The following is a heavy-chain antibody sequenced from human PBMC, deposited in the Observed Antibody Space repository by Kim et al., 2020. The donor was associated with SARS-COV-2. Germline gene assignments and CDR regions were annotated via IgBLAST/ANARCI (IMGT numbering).Heavy chain of an antibody. D-gene: IGHD6-13*01. CDR1: GYTFTGYY. CDR2: INPNSGGT. Sequence: ASVKVSCKASGYTFTGYYMHWVRQAPGQGLEWMGRINPNSGGTNYAQKFQGRVTMTRDTSISTAYMELSRLRSDDTAVYYCAREGVGWEAAGYYYYYGMDVWGQGTTVTVSS. J-gene: IGHJ6*02. V-gene: IGHV1-2*06. CDR3: AREGVGWEAAGYYYYYGMDV.